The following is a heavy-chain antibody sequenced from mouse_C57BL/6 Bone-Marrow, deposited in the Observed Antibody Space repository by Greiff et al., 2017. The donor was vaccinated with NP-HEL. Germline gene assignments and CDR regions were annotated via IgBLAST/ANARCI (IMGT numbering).Heavy chain of an antibody. V-gene: IGHV5-6*01. D-gene: IGHD1-1*01. J-gene: IGHJ2*01. CDR2: ISSGGSYT. CDR1: GFTFSSYG. CDR3: ARPDYYGSSSFDY. Sequence: EVQGVESGGDLVKPGGSLKLSCAASGFTFSSYGMSWVRQTPDKRLEWVATISSGGSYTYYPDSVKGRFTISRDNAKNTLYLQMSSLKSEDTAMYYCARPDYYGSSSFDYWGQGTTLTVSS.